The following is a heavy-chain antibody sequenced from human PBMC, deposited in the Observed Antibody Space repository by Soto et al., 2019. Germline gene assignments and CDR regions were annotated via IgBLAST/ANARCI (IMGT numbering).Heavy chain of an antibody. D-gene: IGHD2-15*01. CDR3: AFRDCSGGSCYSGWFDP. J-gene: IGHJ5*02. Sequence: SVKVSCKASGGTFSSYAISWVRQAPGQGLEWMGGIIPIFGTANYAQKFQGRVTITADKSTSTAYMELSSLRSEDTAVYYCAFRDCSGGSCYSGWFDPWGQGTLVTVSS. CDR1: GGTFSSYA. CDR2: IIPIFGTA. V-gene: IGHV1-69*06.